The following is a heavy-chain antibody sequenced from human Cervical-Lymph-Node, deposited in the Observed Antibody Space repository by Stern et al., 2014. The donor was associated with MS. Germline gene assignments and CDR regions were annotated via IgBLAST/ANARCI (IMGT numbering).Heavy chain of an antibody. Sequence: QLQLQESGPRLVRPSETLSITCSVSGGSLNDHYWSWIRQSPETGLQWIGYIFDSGSTNYNPSLEGRVAMSIDKSKNQFSLMLTSVTAADTAVYFCARAEYGGFISFDYWGQGALVTVSS. CDR2: IFDSGST. V-gene: IGHV4-59*11. CDR3: ARAEYGGFISFDY. J-gene: IGHJ4*02. D-gene: IGHD5-12*01. CDR1: GGSLNDHY.